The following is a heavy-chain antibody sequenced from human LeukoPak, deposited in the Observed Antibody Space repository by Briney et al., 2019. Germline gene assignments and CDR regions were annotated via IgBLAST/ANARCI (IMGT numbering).Heavy chain of an antibody. V-gene: IGHV5-51*01. CDR1: GYIFSNYW. Sequence: GESLKISCQASGYIFSNYWIGWVRQMPGKGLEWMGIIYPGDSDTRYSPSFQGQVTISADKSISTAYLQWSSLKASDTAMYYCARPVEMATMYYFDYWGQGTLVTVSS. J-gene: IGHJ4*02. D-gene: IGHD5-24*01. CDR2: IYPGDSDT. CDR3: ARPVEMATMYYFDY.